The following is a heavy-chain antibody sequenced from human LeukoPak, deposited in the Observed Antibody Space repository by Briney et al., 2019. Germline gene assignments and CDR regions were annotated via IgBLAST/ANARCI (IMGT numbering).Heavy chain of an antibody. CDR2: INPSGGST. J-gene: IGHJ4*02. D-gene: IGHD3-22*01. V-gene: IGHV1-46*01. CDR3: AMPTYYYDSSGYYYGFDY. CDR1: GYTFTSYY. Sequence: GASVKVSCKASGYTFTSYYMHWVRQAPGQGLEWMGIINPSGGSTSYAQKFQGRVTMTRDTSTSTVYMELSSLGSEDTAVYYCAMPTYYYDSSGYYYGFDYWGQGTLVTVSS.